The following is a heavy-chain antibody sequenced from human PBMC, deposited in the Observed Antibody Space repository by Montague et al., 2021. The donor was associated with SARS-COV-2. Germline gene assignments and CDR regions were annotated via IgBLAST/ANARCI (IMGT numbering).Heavy chain of an antibody. CDR1: GGSITDYY. D-gene: IGHD3-22*01. J-gene: IGHJ4*02. CDR3: ARGRQHFNMIVVVMTGGEYYFDY. Sequence: SETLSLTCAVYGGSITDYYRSWIRQPPGKGLEWIGEINHRGTSNYNPSLKSRVSISVDTSKNQFSLYLGSVTAADTAVYYCARGRQHFNMIVVVMTGGEYYFDYWAQGTLVTVSS. V-gene: IGHV4-34*01. CDR2: INHRGTS.